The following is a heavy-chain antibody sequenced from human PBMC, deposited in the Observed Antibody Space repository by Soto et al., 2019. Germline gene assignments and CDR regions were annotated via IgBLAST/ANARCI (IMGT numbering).Heavy chain of an antibody. CDR1: GFTFSSYG. J-gene: IGHJ6*02. Sequence: GGSLRLSCAASGFTFSSYGMHWVRQAPGKGLEWVAVISYDGSNKYYADSVKGRFTISRDNSKNTLYLQMNSLRSEDTAVYYCARVRIAAAGRPEPDHGMDVWGQGTTVTVSS. CDR3: ARVRIAAAGRPEPDHGMDV. D-gene: IGHD6-13*01. V-gene: IGHV3-30*03. CDR2: ISYDGSNK.